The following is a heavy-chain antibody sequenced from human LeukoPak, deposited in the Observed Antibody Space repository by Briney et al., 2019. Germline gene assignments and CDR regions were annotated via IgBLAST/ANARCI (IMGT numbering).Heavy chain of an antibody. CDR1: GGCFSGYY. CDR3: ARGRHRVLGFDP. CDR2: INHSGST. D-gene: IGHD3-16*01. Sequence: SETLSLTCAVYGGCFSGYYWSWIRQPPGKGLEWIGEINHSGSTNYNPSLKSRVTISVDTSKNQFSLKLSSVTAADTAVYYCARGRHRVLGFDPWGQGTLVTVSS. V-gene: IGHV4-34*01. J-gene: IGHJ5*02.